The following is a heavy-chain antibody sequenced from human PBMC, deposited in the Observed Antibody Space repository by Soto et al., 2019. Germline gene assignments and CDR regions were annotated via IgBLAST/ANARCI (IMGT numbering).Heavy chain of an antibody. Sequence: SVKVSCKASGGTFSSYAISWVRQAPGKGLEWMGGIIPIFGTANYAQKFQGRVTITADKSTSTAYMELSSLRSEDTAVYYCARGILWFGDEDYYYYGMDVWGQGTTVTVSS. V-gene: IGHV1-69*06. CDR2: IIPIFGTA. D-gene: IGHD3-10*01. CDR3: ARGILWFGDEDYYYYGMDV. CDR1: GGTFSSYA. J-gene: IGHJ6*02.